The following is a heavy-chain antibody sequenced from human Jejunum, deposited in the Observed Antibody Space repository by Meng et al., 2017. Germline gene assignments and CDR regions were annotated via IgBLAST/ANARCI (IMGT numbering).Heavy chain of an antibody. D-gene: IGHD2-2*01. CDR1: GDSVSSNNAA. Sequence: SETRSLTGAISGDSVSSNNAAGNWIRQSPSRGLEWLGKTYYRSTWYNDYSVFVKSRISINPDTSKNQLTLQLNSVTPEDTAVYYCARSAPERPFEYWGQGTLVTVSS. CDR3: ARSAPERPFEY. V-gene: IGHV6-1*01. J-gene: IGHJ4*02. CDR2: TYYRSTWYN.